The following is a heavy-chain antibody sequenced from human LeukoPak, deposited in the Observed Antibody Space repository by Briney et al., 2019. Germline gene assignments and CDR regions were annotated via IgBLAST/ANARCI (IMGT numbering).Heavy chain of an antibody. CDR2: FYTSGST. CDR1: GASISSGYYY. CDR3: ARDQYYYDSSGYYGMDY. J-gene: IGHJ4*02. Sequence: PSETLSLTCTVSGASISSGYYYWSWIRQPAGKGLEWIGRFYTSGSTNYNPSLKSRVTISVDTSKNQFSLKVTSVTAADTAVYYCARDQYYYDSSGYYGMDYWGQGTLVTVSS. V-gene: IGHV4-61*02. D-gene: IGHD3-22*01.